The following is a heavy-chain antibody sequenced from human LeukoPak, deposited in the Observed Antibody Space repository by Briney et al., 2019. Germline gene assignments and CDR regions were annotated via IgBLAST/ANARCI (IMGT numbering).Heavy chain of an antibody. CDR2: IIPIFGTA. CDR1: GYTFTSYY. V-gene: IGHV1-69*13. Sequence: SVKVSCKASGYTFTSYYMHWVRQAPGQGLEWMGGIIPIFGTANYAQKFQGRVTITADESTSTAYMELSSLRSEDTAVYYCARSGDIVVVPAATNNWFDPWGQGTLVTVSS. D-gene: IGHD2-2*01. J-gene: IGHJ5*02. CDR3: ARSGDIVVVPAATNNWFDP.